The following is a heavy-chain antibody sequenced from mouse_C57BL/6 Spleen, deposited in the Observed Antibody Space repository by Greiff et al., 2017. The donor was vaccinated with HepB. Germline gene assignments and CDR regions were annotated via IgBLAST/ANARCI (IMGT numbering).Heavy chain of an antibody. CDR3: ARRYGSSYGWYFCV. Sequence: QVQLQQSGPELVKPGASVKISCKASGYAFSSSWMNWVKQRPGKGLEWIGRIYPGDGDTNYNGKFKGKATLTADKSSSTAYMHLSSLTSEDSAVYVCARRYGSSYGWYFCVWGTGATVTVSS. CDR2: IYPGDGDT. CDR1: GYAFSSSW. D-gene: IGHD1-1*01. J-gene: IGHJ1*03. V-gene: IGHV1-82*01.